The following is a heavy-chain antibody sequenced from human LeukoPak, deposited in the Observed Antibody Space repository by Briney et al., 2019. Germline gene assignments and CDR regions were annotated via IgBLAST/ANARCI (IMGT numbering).Heavy chain of an antibody. D-gene: IGHD6-19*01. CDR2: IYHSGST. J-gene: IGHJ4*02. Sequence: PSGTLSLTCAVSGGSISSSNWWSWVRQPPGKGLEWIGEIYHSGSTNYNPSLKSRVTISVDKSKNQFSLKLSSVTAADTAVYYCASLYSSGWYYIGYWGQGTLVTVSS. V-gene: IGHV4-4*02. CDR1: GGSISSSNW. CDR3: ASLYSSGWYYIGY.